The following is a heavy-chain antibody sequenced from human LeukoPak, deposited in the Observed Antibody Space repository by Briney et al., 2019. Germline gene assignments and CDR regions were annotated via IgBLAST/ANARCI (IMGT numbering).Heavy chain of an antibody. CDR3: ARDPWTSSHYMDV. J-gene: IGHJ6*03. V-gene: IGHV3-21*06. CDR2: ISSSSSYI. CDR1: GFTFSSYV. D-gene: IGHD2-2*01. Sequence: PGGSLRLSCAVSGFTFSSYVMSWVRQAPGKGLEWVSSISSSSSYIYYADSVKGRFTISRNNAKNSLYLQMNSLRAEDTAVYYCARDPWTSSHYMDVWGKGTTVTVYS.